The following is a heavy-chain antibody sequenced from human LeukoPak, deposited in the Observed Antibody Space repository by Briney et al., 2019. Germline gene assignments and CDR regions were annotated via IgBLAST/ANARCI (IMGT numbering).Heavy chain of an antibody. J-gene: IGHJ4*02. CDR1: GFSVSSNH. CDR3: ARDRGSSWTYSFDY. CDR2: IYSGGST. V-gene: IGHV3-53*01. Sequence: GGTLRLSCAASGFSVSSNHMSWVRQAPGKGLEWVSVIYSGGSTYYADSVKGRFTISRDNSKNTLYLQVNSLRAEDTAVYYCARDRGSSWTYSFDYWGQGTLVTVSS. D-gene: IGHD6-13*01.